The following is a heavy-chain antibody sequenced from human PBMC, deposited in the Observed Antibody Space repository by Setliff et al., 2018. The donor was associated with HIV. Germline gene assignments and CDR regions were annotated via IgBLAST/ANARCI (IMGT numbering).Heavy chain of an antibody. CDR2: IFSNDEK. CDR3: ARYSRGHSDYYYYYMDV. J-gene: IGHJ6*03. CDR1: GFSLSTSGMC. Sequence: GSGPTLVNPTQTLTLTCTFSGFSLSTSGMCVSWIRQPPGKALEWLAHIFSNDEKSYSTSLKSRLTISKDTSKSQVVLTMTNMDPVDTATYYCARYSRGHSDYYYYYMDVWGKGTTVTVSS. D-gene: IGHD6-19*01. V-gene: IGHV2-26*01.